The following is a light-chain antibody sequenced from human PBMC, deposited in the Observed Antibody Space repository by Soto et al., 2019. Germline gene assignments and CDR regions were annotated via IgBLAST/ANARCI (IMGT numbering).Light chain of an antibody. J-gene: IGKJ5*01. Sequence: EIVMTQSPATLSVSPGERATLSCRASQSVSSNLAWYQQKPGQAPRLLIYDASTRATGIPARFSGSGSGTEFTLTISSLQSEDFAVYYCQQYNTWPFTFGQGTRVEIK. CDR3: QQYNTWPFT. CDR2: DAS. CDR1: QSVSSN. V-gene: IGKV3-15*01.